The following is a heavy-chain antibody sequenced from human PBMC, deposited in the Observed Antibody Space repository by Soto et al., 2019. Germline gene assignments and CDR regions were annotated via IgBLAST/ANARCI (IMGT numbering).Heavy chain of an antibody. V-gene: IGHV3-23*01. D-gene: IGHD3-10*01. CDR2: ISGSGGST. CDR1: GFTFSSYA. Sequence: EVQLLESGGGLVQPGGSLRLSCAASGFTFSSYAMSWVRQAPGKGLEWVSAISGSGGSTYYADSVKGRFTISRDNSKNTLYLQMNSLRAEDTAVYYCAKAPHYYGSGSQYGMDVWGQGTTVTVSS. CDR3: AKAPHYYGSGSQYGMDV. J-gene: IGHJ6*02.